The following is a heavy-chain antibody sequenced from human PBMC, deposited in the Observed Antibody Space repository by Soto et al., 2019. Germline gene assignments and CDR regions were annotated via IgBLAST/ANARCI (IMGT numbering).Heavy chain of an antibody. CDR3: ARSSYYYDSSGYFASAEYFQH. V-gene: IGHV1-69*13. J-gene: IGHJ1*01. D-gene: IGHD3-22*01. CDR2: IIPIFGTA. CDR1: GGTFSSYA. Sequence: SVKVSCKASGGTFSSYAISWVRQAPGQGLEWMGGIIPIFGTANYAQKFQGRVTITADESTSTAYMELSSLRSEDTAVYYCARSSYYYDSSGYFASAEYFQHWGQGTLVTVSS.